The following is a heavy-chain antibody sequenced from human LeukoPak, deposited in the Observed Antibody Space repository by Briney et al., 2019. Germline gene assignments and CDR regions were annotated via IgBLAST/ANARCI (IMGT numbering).Heavy chain of an antibody. CDR3: ARGRRYGDYYYMDV. CDR2: MNPNSGNT. CDR1: GYTFTSYG. J-gene: IGHJ6*03. V-gene: IGHV1-8*02. D-gene: IGHD4-17*01. Sequence: ASVKVSCKASGYTFTSYGISWVRQATGQGLEWMGWMNPNSGNTGYAQKFQGRVTMTRNTSISTAYMELSSLRSEDTAVYYCARGRRYGDYYYMDVWGKGTTVTISS.